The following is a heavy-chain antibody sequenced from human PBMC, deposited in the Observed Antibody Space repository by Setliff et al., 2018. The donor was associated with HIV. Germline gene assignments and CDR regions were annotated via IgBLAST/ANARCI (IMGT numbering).Heavy chain of an antibody. V-gene: IGHV3-73*01. CDR1: GFTFSGSA. Sequence: GGSLRLSCAASGFTFSGSAMHWVRQASGKGLEWVGRILDKANNYATAYAASVKGRFTISRDDSKNTAYLQMSSLKTEDTAVYYCARGHCSGTNCYGVDYYGMDVWGQGTTVTVS. CDR3: ARGHCSGTNCYGVDYYGMDV. CDR2: ILDKANNYAT. D-gene: IGHD2-2*01. J-gene: IGHJ6*02.